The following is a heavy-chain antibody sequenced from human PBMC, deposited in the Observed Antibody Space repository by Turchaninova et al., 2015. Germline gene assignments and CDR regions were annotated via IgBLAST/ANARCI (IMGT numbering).Heavy chain of an antibody. CDR1: GFSLSTTAVG. CDR3: AHRPSSYGDFGIYFDS. D-gene: IGHD4-17*01. J-gene: IGHJ4*02. Sequence: QITLKESGPTLVKPTQTLTLTCTFSGFSLSTTAVGVGWIRQPPGTALECLALIYWDGAHSYSPSLKHRLTINKDTSKNQVVLTMTNIDPVDTATYYCAHRPSSYGDFGIYFDSWGQGTLVTVSS. CDR2: IYWDGAH. V-gene: IGHV2-5*02.